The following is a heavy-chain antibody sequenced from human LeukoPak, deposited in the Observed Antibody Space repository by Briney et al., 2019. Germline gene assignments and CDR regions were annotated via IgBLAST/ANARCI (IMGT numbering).Heavy chain of an antibody. Sequence: SVKVSCKASGYTFTGYYMHWVRQAPGQGLEWMGGIIPIFGTANYAQKFQGRVTITADESTSTAYMELSSVRSKGTAVYYCARVNCGGDCYSDRGAFDIWGQGTMVTVSS. CDR3: ARVNCGGDCYSDRGAFDI. CDR2: IIPIFGTA. CDR1: GYTFTGYY. J-gene: IGHJ3*02. V-gene: IGHV1-69*13. D-gene: IGHD2-21*02.